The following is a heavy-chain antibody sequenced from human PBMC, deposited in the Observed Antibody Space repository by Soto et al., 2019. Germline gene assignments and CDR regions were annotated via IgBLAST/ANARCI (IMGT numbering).Heavy chain of an antibody. Sequence: GGSLRLSCAASGFTFSSYGMHWVRQAPGKGLEWVAVIWYDGSNKYYADSVKGRFTISRDNSKNTLYLQMNSLRAEDTAVYYCARVQDSPPGSTMVRGVGPFDYWGQGTLVTVSS. V-gene: IGHV3-33*01. CDR3: ARVQDSPPGSTMVRGVGPFDY. CDR2: IWYDGSNK. D-gene: IGHD3-10*01. J-gene: IGHJ4*02. CDR1: GFTFSSYG.